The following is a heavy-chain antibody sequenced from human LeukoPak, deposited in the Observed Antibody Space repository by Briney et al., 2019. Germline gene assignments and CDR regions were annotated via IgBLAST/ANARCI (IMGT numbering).Heavy chain of an antibody. D-gene: IGHD1-26*01. Sequence: GASVKVSCKASGYTFTGYYMHWVRQAPGQGLEWMGWINPNSGGTNYAQKFQGRVTMTRDTSISTAYMELSSLRSEDTAVYYCARDLYPVGATTFERNAFDIWGQGTMVTVSS. CDR2: INPNSGGT. J-gene: IGHJ3*02. V-gene: IGHV1-2*02. CDR3: ARDLYPVGATTFERNAFDI. CDR1: GYTFTGYY.